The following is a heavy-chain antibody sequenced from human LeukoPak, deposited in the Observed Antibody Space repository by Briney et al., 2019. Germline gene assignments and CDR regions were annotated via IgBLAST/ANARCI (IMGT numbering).Heavy chain of an antibody. V-gene: IGHV3-7*01. CDR3: VRGGWELDY. CDR2: IKEDRTAK. Sequence: GGSLRLSCAASGFTFSSYAMSWVRQAPGKGLEWVAHIKEDRTAKYYVDSVRGRFTISKDDDKNSLSLQMNSLRVEDTAVYYCVRGGWELDYWGQGTLVTVSS. CDR1: GFTFSSYA. D-gene: IGHD4-23*01. J-gene: IGHJ4*02.